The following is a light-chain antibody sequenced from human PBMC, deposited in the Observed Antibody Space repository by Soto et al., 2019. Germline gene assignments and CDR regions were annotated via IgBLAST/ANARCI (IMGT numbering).Light chain of an antibody. CDR1: QPISNY. V-gene: IGKV1-39*01. CDR2: AAS. J-gene: IGKJ2*01. CDR3: QQSYTFPFT. Sequence: DIQMTQSPSSLSASVGDRVTITCRASQPISNYLNCYQQKPGKAPKFLISAASTLQSGVPSRFSGYGSGTDFTLAISSLHPDDFATYYCQQSYTFPFTFGQGTNLDIK.